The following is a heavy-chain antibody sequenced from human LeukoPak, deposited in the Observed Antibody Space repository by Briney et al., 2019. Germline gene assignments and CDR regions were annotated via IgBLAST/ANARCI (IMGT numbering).Heavy chain of an antibody. J-gene: IGHJ4*02. CDR2: INEDGSEK. Sequence: RGSLRLSCAASGFTFSSSWMNWVRQAPGKGLEWVASINEDGSEKYYVDSVKSRFTVSRDNAKNSLYLQINSLRVEDTAVFYCTRDSGRFRLDYWGQGILVTVSS. D-gene: IGHD6-19*01. CDR1: GFTFSSSW. CDR3: TRDSGRFRLDY. V-gene: IGHV3-7*01.